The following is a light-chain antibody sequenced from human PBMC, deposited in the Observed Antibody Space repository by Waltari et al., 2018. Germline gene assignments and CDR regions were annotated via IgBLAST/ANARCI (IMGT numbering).Light chain of an antibody. Sequence: SYVLTQSPSVSVAPGQTTRITCGGNNIGSKAVHWYQQKPGEAPVLGVYDDRDRPSGIPERFSDSNSGNTSTLTISRVAAGDEADYYCQVWDTSNDHVVFGGGTKLTVL. J-gene: IGLJ2*01. CDR2: DDR. CDR1: NIGSKA. V-gene: IGLV3-21*02. CDR3: QVWDTSNDHVV.